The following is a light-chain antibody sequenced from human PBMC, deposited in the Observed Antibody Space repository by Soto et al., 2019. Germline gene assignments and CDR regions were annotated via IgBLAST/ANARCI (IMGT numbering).Light chain of an antibody. CDR3: QQYNNWPT. J-gene: IGKJ1*01. CDR1: QSVSSSY. V-gene: IGKV3-15*01. Sequence: EIVMTQSPATLSVSPGETATLSCRASQSVSSSYLAWYQQKPGQAPRLLIYGASNRATGIPARFSGSGSGTEFTLTISSLQSEDFAVYYCQQYNNWPTFGQGTKVDNK. CDR2: GAS.